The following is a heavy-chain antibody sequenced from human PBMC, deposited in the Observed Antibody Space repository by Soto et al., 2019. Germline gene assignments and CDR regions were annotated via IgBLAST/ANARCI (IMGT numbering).Heavy chain of an antibody. CDR1: GYTFIDYY. V-gene: IGHV1-2*02. CDR2: ISPRSGGT. Sequence: ASVKVSCKASGYTFIDYYMHWVRQAPGQGFEWMGRISPRSGGTDYAQKFQGRVTMTWDTSLNTAYMELSSLISEDTAVYYCARPPGYISDWYYFDLWGQGTLVTVSS. J-gene: IGHJ4*02. CDR3: ARPPGYISDWYYFDL. D-gene: IGHD3-9*01.